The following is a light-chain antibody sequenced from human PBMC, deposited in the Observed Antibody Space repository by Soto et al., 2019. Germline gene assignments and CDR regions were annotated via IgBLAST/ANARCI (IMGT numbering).Light chain of an antibody. J-gene: IGLJ1*01. CDR1: SSNIGGNS. Sequence: VLTQPPAVSAAPGQRVTISCSGSSSNIGGNSVSWYQQLPGTAPKLLIYDDNKRPSGIPDRFSGSKSGTSATLGITGFQTGDEADYYCGSWDSSLSAYVFGTGTKVTVL. V-gene: IGLV1-51*01. CDR2: DDN. CDR3: GSWDSSLSAYV.